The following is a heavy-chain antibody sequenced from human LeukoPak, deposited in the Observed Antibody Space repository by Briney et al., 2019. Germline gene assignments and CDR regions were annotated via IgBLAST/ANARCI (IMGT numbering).Heavy chain of an antibody. Sequence: GGSLRLSCAASGFTFSSYGMHWVRQAPGKGLEWVAFIRYDGSNKYYADSVKGRSTISRDNSKNTLYLQMNSLRAEDTAVYYCAKAGDRDYYYYYMDVWGKGATVTISS. V-gene: IGHV3-30*02. CDR1: GFTFSSYG. J-gene: IGHJ6*03. CDR2: IRYDGSNK. D-gene: IGHD2-21*02. CDR3: AKAGDRDYYYYYMDV.